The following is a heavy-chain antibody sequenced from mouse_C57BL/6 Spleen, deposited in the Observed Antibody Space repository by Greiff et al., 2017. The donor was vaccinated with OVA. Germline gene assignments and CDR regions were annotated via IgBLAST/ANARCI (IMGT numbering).Heavy chain of an antibody. J-gene: IGHJ1*03. D-gene: IGHD2-4*01. CDR3: ARHYDYYWYFDV. CDR1: GYTFTSYR. CDR2: IDPSDSYT. V-gene: IGHV1-69*01. Sequence: VQLQQPGAELVMPGASVKLSCKASGYTFTSYRMHWVKQRPGQGLEWIGEIDPSDSYTNYNQKFKGKSTLTVDKSSSTAYMQLSSLTSEDSAVYYCARHYDYYWYFDVWGTGTTVTVSS.